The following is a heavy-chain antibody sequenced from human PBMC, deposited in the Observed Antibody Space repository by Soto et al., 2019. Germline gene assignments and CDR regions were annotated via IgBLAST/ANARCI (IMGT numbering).Heavy chain of an antibody. J-gene: IGHJ3*02. CDR1: GGSISHHY. Sequence: SETLSLTCTVSGGSISHHYWSWIRQPAGTRLEWIGRMYVTGTTNYNPSLKNRVSMSIDTSKNQFSLKLSSVTAADTAVYYCARDGGYTGYKEGNPFDIWGQGAMVTVSS. CDR2: MYVTGTT. V-gene: IGHV4-4*07. D-gene: IGHD5-12*01. CDR3: ARDGGYTGYKEGNPFDI.